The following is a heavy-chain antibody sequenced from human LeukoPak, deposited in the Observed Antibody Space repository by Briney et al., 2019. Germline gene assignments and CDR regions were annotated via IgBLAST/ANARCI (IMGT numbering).Heavy chain of an antibody. CDR3: ATDQYSSGWSFDY. CDR1: GFTFSSYG. Sequence: QPGGSLRLSCAASGFTFSSYGMHWVRQAPGKGLEWVAVISYHGSNKYYADSVKGRFTISRDNSKNTLYLQMNSLSAEDTAVYYCATDQYSSGWSFDYWGQGTLVTVSS. V-gene: IGHV3-30*03. CDR2: ISYHGSNK. J-gene: IGHJ4*02. D-gene: IGHD6-19*01.